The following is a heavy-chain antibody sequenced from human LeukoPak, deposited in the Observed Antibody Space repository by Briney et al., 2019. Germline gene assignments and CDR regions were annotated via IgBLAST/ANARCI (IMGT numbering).Heavy chain of an antibody. CDR2: INHSGST. V-gene: IGHV4-34*01. J-gene: IGHJ6*03. CDR3: ARALGRYYYYYMDV. CDR1: GGSFSGYY. D-gene: IGHD3-10*01. Sequence: SETLSLTCAVYGGSFSGYYWSWIRQPPAKGLEWIGEINHSGSTNYNPSLKSRVTISVDTSKNQFSLKLSSVTAADTAVYYCARALGRYYYYYMDVWGKGTTVTVSS.